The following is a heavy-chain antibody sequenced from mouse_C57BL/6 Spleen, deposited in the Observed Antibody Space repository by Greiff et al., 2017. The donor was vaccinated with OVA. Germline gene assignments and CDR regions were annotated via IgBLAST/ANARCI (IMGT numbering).Heavy chain of an antibody. CDR1: GYTFTSYW. CDR3: ARWDYYGSSARSFGY. D-gene: IGHD1-1*01. Sequence: QVQLQQPGAELVKPGASVKLSCKASGYTFTSYWMQWVKQRPGQGLEWIGEIDPSDSYTNYNQKFKGKATLTVDTSSSTAYMQLSSLTSDDSAVYYCARWDYYGSSARSFGYWGQGTTLTVSS. CDR2: IDPSDSYT. V-gene: IGHV1-50*01. J-gene: IGHJ2*01.